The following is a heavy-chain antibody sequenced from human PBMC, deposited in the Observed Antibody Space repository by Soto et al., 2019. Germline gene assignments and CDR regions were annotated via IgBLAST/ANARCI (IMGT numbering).Heavy chain of an antibody. CDR2: IFYTGSA. CDR1: GASIRTGGYY. Sequence: SETLSLTCTVSGASIRTGGYYWSWIRQRPGKGLEWIAYIFYTGSAYYNPSLESRLSISIDRSKNQFSLELRSVSVADTAVYYCARDSKDYPYIWGKGPRVT. J-gene: IGHJ4*02. D-gene: IGHD4-17*01. CDR3: ARDSKDYPYI. V-gene: IGHV4-31*03.